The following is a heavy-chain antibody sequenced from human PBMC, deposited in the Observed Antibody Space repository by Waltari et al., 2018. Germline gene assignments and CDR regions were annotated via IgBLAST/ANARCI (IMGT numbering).Heavy chain of an antibody. CDR1: GCTLRSYT. CDR3: ARIWNYSADY. D-gene: IGHD1-7*01. Sequence: EVQLVESGGGLVQPGGSLRLSCAASGCTLRSYTMNWVRQAPGKGLEWVSYISSSSSTIYYADSVKGRFTISRDNAKNSLYLQMNSLRAEDTAVYYCARIWNYSADYWGQGTLVTVSS. V-gene: IGHV3-48*04. CDR2: ISSSSSTI. J-gene: IGHJ4*02.